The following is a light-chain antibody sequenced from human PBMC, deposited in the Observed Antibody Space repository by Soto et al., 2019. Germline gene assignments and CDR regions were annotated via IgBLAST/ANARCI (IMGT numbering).Light chain of an antibody. CDR3: QVWDIMTDNYV. Sequence: SYVLTQPPSVSVAPEKTATITCGADNIGDKRVHWYRQKPGQAPVLLISYDSDRPSGIPERFSGSNSGNTATLTISRVEAGDEADYYCQVWDIMTDNYVFGGGTKVTVL. V-gene: IGLV3-21*04. CDR1: NIGDKR. J-gene: IGLJ1*01. CDR2: YDS.